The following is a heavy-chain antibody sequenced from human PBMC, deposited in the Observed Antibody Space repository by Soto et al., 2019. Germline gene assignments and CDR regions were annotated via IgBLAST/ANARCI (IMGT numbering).Heavy chain of an antibody. CDR3: TRTGPYSYGMDV. CDR2: IRSKANSYAT. CDR1: GFTFSGSA. J-gene: IGHJ6*02. Sequence: GGSLRLSCAPSGFTFSGSAMHWVRQASGKGLEWVGRIRSKANSYATAYAASVKGRFTISRDDSKNTAYLQMNSLKTEDTAVYYCTRTGPYSYGMDVWGQGTTFTGSS. V-gene: IGHV3-73*01.